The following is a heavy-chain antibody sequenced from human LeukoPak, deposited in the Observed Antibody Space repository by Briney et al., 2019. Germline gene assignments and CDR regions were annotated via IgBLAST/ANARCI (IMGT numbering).Heavy chain of an antibody. CDR2: ISSSGGST. D-gene: IGHD3-9*01. Sequence: GGSLRLSCAASGFTFSSYAMSWVRQAPGKGLEWVSAISSSGGSTYYADSVKGRFTISRDNSKNTLYLQMNSLRAEDTAVYYCAKESYDILTGHPTFGDYWGQGTLVTVSS. J-gene: IGHJ4*02. CDR3: AKESYDILTGHPTFGDY. V-gene: IGHV3-23*01. CDR1: GFTFSSYA.